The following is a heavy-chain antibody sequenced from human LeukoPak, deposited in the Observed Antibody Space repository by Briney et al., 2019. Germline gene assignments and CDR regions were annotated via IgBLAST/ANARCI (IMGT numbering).Heavy chain of an antibody. CDR1: GGSFSGYY. D-gene: IGHD6-19*01. CDR3: ARAPLGGIAVAGTGFDY. Sequence: SETLSLTCAVYGGSFSGYYWSWIRQPPGKGLEWIGEINHSGSTNYNPSLKSRVTISVDTSKNQFSLKLSSVTAADTAVYYCARAPLGGIAVAGTGFDYWGQGTLVTVSS. CDR2: INHSGST. V-gene: IGHV4-34*01. J-gene: IGHJ4*02.